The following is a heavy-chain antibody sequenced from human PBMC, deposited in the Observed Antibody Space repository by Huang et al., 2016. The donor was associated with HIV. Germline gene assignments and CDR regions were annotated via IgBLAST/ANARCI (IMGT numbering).Heavy chain of an antibody. J-gene: IGHJ3*01. CDR1: GYTFTNYD. CDR2: MNPKSGNV. CDR3: ARGFGINYNHEAFDV. V-gene: IGHV1-8*01. D-gene: IGHD3-10*01. Sequence: QIQLAKSGAEVKKPGASVKVSCKASGYTFTNYDINWVRQASCQGLEWMGLMNPKSGNVGYTKKFQGRVAILRNSSINTSYLEVTSLTSEDTAVYYCARGFGINYNHEAFDVWGQGTMVTVSS.